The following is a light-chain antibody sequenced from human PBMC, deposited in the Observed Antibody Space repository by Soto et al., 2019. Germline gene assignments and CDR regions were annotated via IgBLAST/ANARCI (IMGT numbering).Light chain of an antibody. CDR1: QGISSA. V-gene: IGKV1-13*02. CDR2: DAS. J-gene: IGKJ2*01. CDR3: QQFNSYRYT. Sequence: AIQLTQSPSSLSASVGDRVTITCRASQGISSALAWYQQKPGKAPKLLIYDASSLESGVPSRFSGSGSGTDFTLTISRLQPEDFATYYCQQFNSYRYTFGQGTKLEIK.